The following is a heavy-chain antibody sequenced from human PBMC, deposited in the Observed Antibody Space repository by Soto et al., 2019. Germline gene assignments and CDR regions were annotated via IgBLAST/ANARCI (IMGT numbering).Heavy chain of an antibody. Sequence: PGGSLRLSCAASGFTFSYYSMNWVRQAPGKGLEWVSYITSSSSTIYYADSVRGRFTISRDNAKNSLYLQMNSLRDEDTAVYYCARDNNRFLEWPRFYNWFDPWGQGTLVTVAS. CDR2: ITSSSSTI. D-gene: IGHD3-3*01. CDR1: GFTFSYYS. J-gene: IGHJ5*02. CDR3: ARDNNRFLEWPRFYNWFDP. V-gene: IGHV3-48*02.